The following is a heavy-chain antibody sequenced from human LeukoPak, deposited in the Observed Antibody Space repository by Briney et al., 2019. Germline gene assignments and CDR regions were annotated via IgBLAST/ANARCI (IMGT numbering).Heavy chain of an antibody. CDR3: ARDLGPRYFDY. V-gene: IGHV7-4-1*02. CDR2: INTNTGNP. Sequence: ASVKVSCKASRYAFDRFGMNWVRQAPGQGLEWMGWINTNTGNPTYAQGFTGRFVLSLDTSVSTAYLQISSLKAEDTAVYYCARDLGPRYFDYWGQGTLVTVSS. J-gene: IGHJ4*02. CDR1: RYAFDRFG.